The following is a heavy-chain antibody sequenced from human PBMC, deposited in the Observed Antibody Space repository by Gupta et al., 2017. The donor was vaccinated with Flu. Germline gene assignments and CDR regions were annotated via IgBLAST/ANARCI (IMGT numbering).Heavy chain of an antibody. CDR3: ARDGHGYNFDY. J-gene: IGHJ4*02. D-gene: IGHD5-18*01. CDR2: ITPNNGDT. CDR1: DYY. Sequence: DYYIHWVRQAPGQGLEWVGRITPNNGDTTYAQKFQGRVTMTRDTSISTAYMELSRLRSDDTAVYYCARDGHGYNFDYWGRGTLVTGSS. V-gene: IGHV1-2*06.